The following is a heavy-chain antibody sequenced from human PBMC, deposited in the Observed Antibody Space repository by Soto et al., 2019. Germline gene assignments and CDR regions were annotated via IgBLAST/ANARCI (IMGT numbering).Heavy chain of an antibody. D-gene: IGHD2-15*01. CDR3: ARVGCSGGTCYSEKYYFDY. CDR1: GGSISSSNW. J-gene: IGHJ4*02. CDR2: IYHSGRT. Sequence: QVQLQESGPGLVKPSGTLSLTCAVSGGSISSSNWWSWVRQPPGKGLEWIGEIYHSGRTNYNPPLKSRVPISVDKSKILFSLKLTSVTAADTAVYYCARVGCSGGTCYSEKYYFDYWGQGTLVTVSS. V-gene: IGHV4-4*02.